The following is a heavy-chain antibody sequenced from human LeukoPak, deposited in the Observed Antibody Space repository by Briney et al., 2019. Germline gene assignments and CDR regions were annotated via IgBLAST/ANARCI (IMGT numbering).Heavy chain of an antibody. V-gene: IGHV1-69*13. J-gene: IGHJ4*02. CDR3: ARDPSYYYGSGSYVY. D-gene: IGHD3-10*01. CDR1: GGTFSSYA. CDR2: IIPIFGTA. Sequence: GASVKVSCKASGGTFSSYAISWVRQAPGQGLEWMGGIIPIFGTANYAQKFQGRVTITADESTSTAYMELSSLRSEDTAVYYCARDPSYYYGSGSYVYWGQGTLVTVSS.